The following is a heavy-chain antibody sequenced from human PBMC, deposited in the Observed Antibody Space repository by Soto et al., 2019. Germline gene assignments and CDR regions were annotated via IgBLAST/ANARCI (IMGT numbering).Heavy chain of an antibody. CDR1: GYTLTGYY. V-gene: IGHV1-2*04. CDR2: INPNSGGT. J-gene: IGHJ6*02. D-gene: IGHD3-9*01. CDR3: ARSPPPGYDILTGPNRGYYYYGMDV. Sequence: ASVKVSCKASGYTLTGYYMHWVRQAPGQGLEWMGWINPNSGGTNYAQKFQGWVTMTRDTSISTAYMELSRLRSDDTAVYYCARSPPPGYDILTGPNRGYYYYGMDVWGQGSTVTVSS.